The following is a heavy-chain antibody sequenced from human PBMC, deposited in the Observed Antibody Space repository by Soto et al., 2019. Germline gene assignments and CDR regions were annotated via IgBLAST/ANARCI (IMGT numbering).Heavy chain of an antibody. D-gene: IGHD2-2*01. Sequence: QVQLVQSGAEVKKPGSSVKVSCKASGGTFSSYTISWVRQAPGQGLEWMGRIIPILGIANYAQKFQGRVTITADKSTSTAYMELSSLRSEDTAVYYCARDHVPDCSSTSCRYWGQGTLVTVSS. CDR1: GGTFSSYT. CDR3: ARDHVPDCSSTSCRY. J-gene: IGHJ4*02. CDR2: IIPILGIA. V-gene: IGHV1-69*08.